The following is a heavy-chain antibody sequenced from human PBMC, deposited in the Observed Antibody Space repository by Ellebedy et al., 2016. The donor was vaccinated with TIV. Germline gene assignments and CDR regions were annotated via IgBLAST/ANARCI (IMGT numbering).Heavy chain of an antibody. Sequence: GGSLRLSXAASGFTFSSYSMNWVRQAPGKGLEWVSFITSSSTTIHYADSVEGRFSISRDNAKNSLYLQMNSLRDEDTAVYYCAVTVSTWECWGQGTLVTVSS. V-gene: IGHV3-48*02. D-gene: IGHD4-17*01. CDR2: ITSSSTTI. J-gene: IGHJ4*02. CDR3: AVTVSTWEC. CDR1: GFTFSSYS.